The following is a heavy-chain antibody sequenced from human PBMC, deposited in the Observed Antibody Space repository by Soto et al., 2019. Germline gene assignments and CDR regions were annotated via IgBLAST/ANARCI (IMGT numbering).Heavy chain of an antibody. CDR1: GFTFSTYA. D-gene: IGHD3-10*01. V-gene: IGHV3-23*01. CDR2: IGGGGVTT. CDR3: AKGLGSNYISGTYYFDY. Sequence: GGSLRLSCAASGFTFSTYAMTWVRQAPGKGLEWVSVIGGGGVTTYYADSVKGRFTISRDNSKNTVYLQMNSLRAEDTAVYHCAKGLGSNYISGTYYFDYWGHGTLVTVSS. J-gene: IGHJ4*01.